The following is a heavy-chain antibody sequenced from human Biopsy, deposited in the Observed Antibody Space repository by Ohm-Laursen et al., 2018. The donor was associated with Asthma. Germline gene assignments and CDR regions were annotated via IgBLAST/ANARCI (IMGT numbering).Heavy chain of an antibody. CDR2: HYHEEGGT. CDR1: GYSLTDLS. V-gene: IGHV1-24*01. D-gene: IGHD4-17*01. J-gene: IGHJ4*02. CDR3: ASDFPKDYVRYNFQF. Sequence: ASAKVSCTISGYSLTDLSMHWVRQAPGQGLGWMGGHYHEEGGTVNARRFQGRVTMTEDPSTDTAYMELSSLSSDERAVYYCASDFPKDYVRYNFQFWGQGTLVTVSS.